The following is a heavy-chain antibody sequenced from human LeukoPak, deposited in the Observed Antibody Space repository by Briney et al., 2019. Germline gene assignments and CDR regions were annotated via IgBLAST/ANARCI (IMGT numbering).Heavy chain of an antibody. CDR2: ISANSGNT. D-gene: IGHD3-22*01. V-gene: IGHV1-18*01. CDR3: TRDVKGYYYDSSGYYYSEYFDY. J-gene: IGHJ4*02. CDR1: GGTFSSYA. Sequence: ASVKVSCTASGGTFSSYAISWVRQAPGQGLEWMGWISANSGNTNYAQKLQGRVTMTTDTSTSTAYMELRSLRSDDTAVYYCTRDVKGYYYDSSGYYYSEYFDYWGQGTLVTVSS.